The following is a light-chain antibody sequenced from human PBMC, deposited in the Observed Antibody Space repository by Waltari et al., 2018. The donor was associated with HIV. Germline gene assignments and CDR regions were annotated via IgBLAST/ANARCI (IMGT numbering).Light chain of an antibody. V-gene: IGLV1-44*01. CDR1: SSNIGSNT. Sequence: QSVLTQPPSASGTPGQRVTISCSGSSSNIGSNTVNWYQQLPGTAPRLLIYSNNQRPSGVPDRFSGPKSGTSASLAISGLQSEDEADYYCAAWDDSLSGLVVFGGGTKLTVL. CDR3: AAWDDSLSGLVV. CDR2: SNN. J-gene: IGLJ2*01.